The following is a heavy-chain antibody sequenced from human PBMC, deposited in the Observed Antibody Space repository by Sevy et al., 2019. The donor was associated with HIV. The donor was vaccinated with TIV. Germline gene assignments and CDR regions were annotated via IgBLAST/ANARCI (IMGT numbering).Heavy chain of an antibody. J-gene: IGHJ5*02. D-gene: IGHD6-6*01. CDR3: ARQTSYSISGVNWFDP. Sequence: SETLSLTCTVSGGSISSYYWSWIRQPPGKGLEWIGYIYYSGSTNYNPSLKSRVTISVDTSKNQFSLKLSSVTAADTAVYYCARQTSYSISGVNWFDPWGQGTLVTVSS. CDR1: GGSISSYY. CDR2: IYYSGST. V-gene: IGHV4-59*08.